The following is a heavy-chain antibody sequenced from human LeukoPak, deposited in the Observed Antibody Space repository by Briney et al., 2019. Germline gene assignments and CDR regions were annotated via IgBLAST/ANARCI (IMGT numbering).Heavy chain of an antibody. J-gene: IGHJ4*02. CDR2: IYYSGST. CDR1: GGSISSYY. Sequence: SETLSLTCNVSGGSISSYYWSWIRQPPGRGRGWIGYIYYSGSTYYNPSLTSRVSISVDTSKNQLSLKLSSVTAADTAVYYCATGEAGYYFDYWGQGTLVTVSS. CDR3: ATGEAGYYFDY. D-gene: IGHD7-27*01. V-gene: IGHV4-59*03.